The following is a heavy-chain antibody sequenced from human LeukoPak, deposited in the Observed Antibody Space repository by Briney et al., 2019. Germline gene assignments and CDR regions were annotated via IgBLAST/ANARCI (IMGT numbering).Heavy chain of an antibody. V-gene: IGHV3-23*01. D-gene: IGHD4-11*01. Sequence: PGASLRLSCAVSGFTFRKYAVSWVRRGTEKGLEWVSAFRDRGDATYYADSVKGRYPISRDSPKNTVSLQMNSLRVEDAAVYYCVREYSNYPRIWFDSWGQGTLVTVSS. CDR2: FRDRGDAT. J-gene: IGHJ5*01. CDR3: VREYSNYPRIWFDS. CDR1: GFTFRKYA.